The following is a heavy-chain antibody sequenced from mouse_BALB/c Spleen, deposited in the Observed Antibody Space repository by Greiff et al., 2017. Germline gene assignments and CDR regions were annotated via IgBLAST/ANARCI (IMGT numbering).Heavy chain of an antibody. J-gene: IGHJ1*01. CDR3: GTGSNYNCYMDV. Sequence: VQLQQSGPDLVQPGASVKISCKASGYTFTDYFINWVKQQPGQGLEWIGWIYPGSGNTKYNEKFKGKATLTVDTSSSTAYMQLSSLTAEDTAVYFCGTGSNYNCYMDVWGEGTTVTVSS. V-gene: IGHV1-84*02. CDR2: IYPGSGNT. CDR1: GYTFTDYF. D-gene: IGHD2-5*01.